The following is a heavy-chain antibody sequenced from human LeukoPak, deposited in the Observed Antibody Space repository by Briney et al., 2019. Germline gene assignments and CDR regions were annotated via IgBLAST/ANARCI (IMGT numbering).Heavy chain of an antibody. CDR2: IYSSGST. D-gene: IGHD4-17*01. CDR1: GFTLSSNY. V-gene: IGHV3-53*01. J-gene: IGHJ3*02. CDR3: ARHLSGDDI. Sequence: GGSLRLSCAASGFTLSSNYMSWVRQAPGKGLEWVSIIYSSGSTYYADSVKGRFTISRDNSKNTLYLQMNSPRDEDTAVYYCARHLSGDDIWGQGTMVTVSS.